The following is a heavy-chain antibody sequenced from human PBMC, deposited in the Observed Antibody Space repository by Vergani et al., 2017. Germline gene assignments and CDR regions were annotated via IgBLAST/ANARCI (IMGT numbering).Heavy chain of an antibody. CDR1: GFTFSSYS. CDR3: ARSTIFGVVITGYYYYYGMDV. V-gene: IGHV3-48*01. Sequence: EVQLLESGGGLVQPGGSLRLSCAASGFTFSSYSMNWVRQAPGKGLEWVSYISSSSSTIYYADSVKGRFTISRDNAKNSLYLQMNSLRAEDTAVYYCARSTIFGVVITGYYYYYGMDVWGQGTTVTVSS. D-gene: IGHD3-3*01. J-gene: IGHJ6*02. CDR2: ISSSSSTI.